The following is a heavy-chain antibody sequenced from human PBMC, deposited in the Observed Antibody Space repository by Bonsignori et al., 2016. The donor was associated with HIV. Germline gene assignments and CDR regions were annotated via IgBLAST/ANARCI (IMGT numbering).Heavy chain of an antibody. J-gene: IGHJ4*02. CDR3: ARDHSGSGSYYTDPESFDY. D-gene: IGHD3-10*01. Sequence: WIRQPPGKGLEWVSYISSSSSTIYYADSVKGRFTISRDNAKNSLYLQMNSLRDEDTAVYYCARDHSGSGSYYTDPESFDYWGQGTLVTVSS. CDR2: ISSSSSTI. V-gene: IGHV3-48*02.